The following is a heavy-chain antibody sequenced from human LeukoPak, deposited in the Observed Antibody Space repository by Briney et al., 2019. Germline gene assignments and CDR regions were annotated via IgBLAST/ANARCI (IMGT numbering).Heavy chain of an antibody. CDR3: ARDLGGGSGSYYTPYYYYGMDV. J-gene: IGHJ6*04. CDR2: ISSSISYI. V-gene: IGHV3-21*01. Sequence: GGALRLSCAASGFTFSSYSMNWVRQAPGKGLEWVSSISSSISYIYYADSVKGRFTISRGNAKNSLYLQMNSLRAEDTAVYYCARDLGGGSGSYYTPYYYYGMDVWGKGTTVTVSS. D-gene: IGHD3-10*01. CDR1: GFTFSSYS.